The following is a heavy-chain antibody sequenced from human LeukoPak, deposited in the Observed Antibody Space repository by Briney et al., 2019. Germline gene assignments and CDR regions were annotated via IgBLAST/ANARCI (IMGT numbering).Heavy chain of an antibody. V-gene: IGHV3-7*04. J-gene: IGHJ4*02. D-gene: IGHD5-12*01. Sequence: GGSLRLSCAASGFTFSSYWMSWVRQAPGKGLEWVANIKQDGSEKYYVDSVKGRFTISRDNAKNSLYLQMNSLRAEDTAVYYCAGAWGVATKATNFDYWGQGTLVTVSS. CDR1: GFTFSSYW. CDR2: IKQDGSEK. CDR3: AGAWGVATKATNFDY.